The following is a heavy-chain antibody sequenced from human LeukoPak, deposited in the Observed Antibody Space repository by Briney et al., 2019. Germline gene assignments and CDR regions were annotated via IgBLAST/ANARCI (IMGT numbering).Heavy chain of an antibody. CDR3: ARHFSLLSESDY. CDR2: IYPHDSDI. CDR1: GYSFTNYW. Sequence: GVSLQISCQGSGYSFTNYWIAWVRPMPGRGLEWMGSIYPHDSDIRYSPSFEGQVTISADKSITTAYLQWNSLQASATALYYCARHFSLLSESDYWGQGTLVTVSS. V-gene: IGHV5-51*01. D-gene: IGHD3-3*01. J-gene: IGHJ4*02.